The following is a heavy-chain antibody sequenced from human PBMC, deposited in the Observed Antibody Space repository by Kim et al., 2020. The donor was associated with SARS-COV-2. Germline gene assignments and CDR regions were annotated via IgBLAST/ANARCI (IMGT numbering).Heavy chain of an antibody. J-gene: IGHJ2*01. CDR2: IYYSGST. CDR1: GGSISSSSYY. V-gene: IGHV4-39*01. Sequence: SETLSLTCTVSGGSISSSSYYWGWIRQPPGKGLEWIGSIYYSGSTYYNPSLKSRVTISVDTSKNQFSLKLSSVTAADTAVYYCARPVPAATTYVNWYFDLWGRGTLVTVSS. D-gene: IGHD2-2*01. CDR3: ARPVPAATTYVNWYFDL.